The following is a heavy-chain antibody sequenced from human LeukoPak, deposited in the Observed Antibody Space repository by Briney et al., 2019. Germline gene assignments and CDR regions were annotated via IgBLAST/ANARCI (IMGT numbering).Heavy chain of an antibody. Sequence: GGSLRLSCAASGFTFSDYNMRWIRQAPGKGLEWVSSISRSGSTKYYADSVKGRFTISRDNAKNSLFLQMNSLRAEDTAVYYCARDPYGDYGDCFDYWGQGTLVTVSS. CDR2: ISRSGSTK. J-gene: IGHJ4*02. CDR1: GFTFSDYN. D-gene: IGHD4-17*01. CDR3: ARDPYGDYGDCFDY. V-gene: IGHV3-11*04.